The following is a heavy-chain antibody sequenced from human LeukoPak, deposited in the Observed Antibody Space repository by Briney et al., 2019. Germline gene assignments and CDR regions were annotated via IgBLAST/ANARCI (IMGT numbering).Heavy chain of an antibody. CDR3: AKPISGGLAVTADWFHP. CDR1: RFAFSVYA. J-gene: IGHJ5*01. CDR2: INANRSTT. V-gene: IGHV3-23*01. Sequence: GGSLRLSCTASRFAFSVYAMSWLRQPPGKGLEWVPTINANRSTTSYAASVRGRFTTSRDNSKNTLYLQLNTLRADDTATYSCAKPISGGLAVTADWFHPWGEGALVVVSS. D-gene: IGHD6-19*01.